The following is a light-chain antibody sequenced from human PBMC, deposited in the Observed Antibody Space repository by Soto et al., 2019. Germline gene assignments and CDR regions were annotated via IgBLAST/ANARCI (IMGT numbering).Light chain of an antibody. Sequence: HSALTQPPSVSAAPGQKVTISCSGSASNIGYSFVAWYQQLPGTAPKVLIYDNHNRPSGIPDRFSGSKSGTSATLDITGLQTGDEADYYCGASDTTLKVYLFGPGTKVTVL. CDR2: DNH. V-gene: IGLV1-51*01. J-gene: IGLJ1*01. CDR1: ASNIGYSF. CDR3: GASDTTLKVYL.